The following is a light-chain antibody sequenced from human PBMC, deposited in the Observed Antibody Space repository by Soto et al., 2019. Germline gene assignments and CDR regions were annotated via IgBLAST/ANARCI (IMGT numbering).Light chain of an antibody. CDR3: GTWDTSLSAVV. CDR1: SSNIGNNY. Sequence: QSVLTQPPSGSAAPGQKVTISCSGSSSNIGNNYVSWYQQLPRTAPKLLIYENNKRPLGIPDRFSGSKSGTSATLGITGLQTGDEADYYCGTWDTSLSAVVFGGGTKVTVL. J-gene: IGLJ2*01. V-gene: IGLV1-51*02. CDR2: ENN.